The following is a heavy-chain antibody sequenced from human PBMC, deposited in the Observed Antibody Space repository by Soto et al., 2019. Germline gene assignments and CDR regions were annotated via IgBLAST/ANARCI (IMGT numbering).Heavy chain of an antibody. CDR1: GGSISSGGYY. J-gene: IGHJ5*02. CDR3: ARDWPPNWFDP. V-gene: IGHV4-31*03. CDR2: IYYSGST. Sequence: SETLSLTCTVSGGSISSGGYYWSWIRQHPGKGLEWIGYIYYSGSTYYNPSLKSRVTISVDTSKNQFSLKLSSVTAADTAVYYCARDWPPNWFDPWGQGTLVTVSS.